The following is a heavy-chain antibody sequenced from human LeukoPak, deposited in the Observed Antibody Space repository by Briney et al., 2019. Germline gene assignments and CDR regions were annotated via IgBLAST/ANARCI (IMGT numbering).Heavy chain of an antibody. Sequence: GGSLRLSCAASGFTFSSYGMHWVRQAPGKGLEWVSAISGSGGSTYYADSVKGRFTISRDNSKNTLYLQMNSLRAEDTAVYYCARDGKNGYYGSGSHSNYYYYGMDVWGQGTTVTVSS. CDR2: ISGSGGST. J-gene: IGHJ6*02. CDR1: GFTFSSYG. D-gene: IGHD3-10*01. V-gene: IGHV3-NL1*01. CDR3: ARDGKNGYYGSGSHSNYYYYGMDV.